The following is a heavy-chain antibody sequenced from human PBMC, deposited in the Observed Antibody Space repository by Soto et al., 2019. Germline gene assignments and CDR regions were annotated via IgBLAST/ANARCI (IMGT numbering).Heavy chain of an antibody. CDR1: GGAFGRYC. D-gene: IGHD4-17*01. Sequence: ASVKVSCKASGGAFGRYCVSWVRQAPGQGLEWIGGVIPVFNTSNYSLKFQGRVAIFADLSTSTVFMELRSLRSEDTALYYCARGDEMTAVTIFEYWGQGTLVTAPQ. CDR3: ARGDEMTAVTIFEY. J-gene: IGHJ4*02. V-gene: IGHV1-69*13. CDR2: VIPVFNTS.